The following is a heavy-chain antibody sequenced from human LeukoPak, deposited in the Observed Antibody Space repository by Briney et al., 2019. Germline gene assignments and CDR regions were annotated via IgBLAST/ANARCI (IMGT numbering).Heavy chain of an antibody. CDR3: ARGRGSSWYFDY. CDR2: IWDDGSNQ. J-gene: IGHJ4*02. V-gene: IGHV3-33*01. Sequence: QPGGSLRLSCAASGFAFSRYGMHWVRQAPGKGLEWVAVIWDDGSNQKYADSVKGRFTTSRDNSKNTLYLQMNSLRAEDTAVYYCARGRGSSWYFDYWGQGTLVTVSS. D-gene: IGHD6-13*01. CDR1: GFAFSRYG.